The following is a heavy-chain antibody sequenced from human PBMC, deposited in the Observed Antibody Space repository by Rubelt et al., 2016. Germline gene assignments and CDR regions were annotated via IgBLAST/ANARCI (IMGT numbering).Heavy chain of an antibody. CDR3: ARTYYYDSSGPVDY. J-gene: IGHJ4*02. D-gene: IGHD3-22*01. V-gene: IGHV4-34*01. CDR2: VNHSGSS. Sequence: KGPEWVGEVNHSGSSNYNPSLKSRVTILVDTSKNQFSLKLSSVTAADTAVYYCARTYYYDSSGPVDYWGQGTLVTVSS.